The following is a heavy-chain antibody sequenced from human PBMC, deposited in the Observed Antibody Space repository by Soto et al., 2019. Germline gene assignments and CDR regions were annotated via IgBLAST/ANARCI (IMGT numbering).Heavy chain of an antibody. D-gene: IGHD3-10*01. CDR1: GFTFSNAW. V-gene: IGHV3-15*07. CDR3: TTDTVSYYGSGSYYYYYGMDV. Sequence: EVQLVESGGGLVKPGGSLRLSCAASGFTFSNAWMNWVRQAPGKGLEWVGRIKSKTDGGTTDYAAPVKGRFTISRDDSKYTLYLQMNSLKTGDTAVYYCTTDTVSYYGSGSYYYYYGMDVWGQGTTVTVSS. CDR2: IKSKTDGGTT. J-gene: IGHJ6*02.